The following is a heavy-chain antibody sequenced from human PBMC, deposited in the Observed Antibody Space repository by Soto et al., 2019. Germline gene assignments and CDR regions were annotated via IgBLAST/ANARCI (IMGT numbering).Heavy chain of an antibody. CDR2: IYHTGST. D-gene: IGHD6-13*01. V-gene: IGHV4-61*01. J-gene: IGHJ4*02. Sequence: SETLSLTCTLSVGSLSGGSYHCSWVRQSPWKGLEWLAYIYHTGSTNYNPSLQSRVTISLHTSKNQFSLKLSSVTAADTAVYYCARGKLEAAGSFESRGQGTRVTICS. CDR1: VGSLSGGSYH. CDR3: ARGKLEAAGSFES.